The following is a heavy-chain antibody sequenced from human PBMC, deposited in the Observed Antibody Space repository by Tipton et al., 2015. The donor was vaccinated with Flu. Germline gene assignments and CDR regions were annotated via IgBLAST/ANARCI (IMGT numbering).Heavy chain of an antibody. CDR3: ARGYSSSWNYFDY. Sequence: SLRLSCAASGFTFSSYGMHWVRQAPGKGLEWVAVIWYDGSNKYYADSVKGRFTISRDNSKNTLYPQINSLRAEDTAVYYCARGYSSSWNYFDYWGQGTLVTVSS. CDR2: IWYDGSNK. CDR1: GFTFSSYG. J-gene: IGHJ4*02. D-gene: IGHD6-13*01. V-gene: IGHV3-33*01.